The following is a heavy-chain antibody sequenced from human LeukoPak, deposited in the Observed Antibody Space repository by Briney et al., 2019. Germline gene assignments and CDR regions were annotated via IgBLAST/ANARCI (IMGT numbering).Heavy chain of an antibody. D-gene: IGHD3-3*01. CDR1: GFTLSTYD. Sequence: GGSLRLSCGASGFTLSTYDMHWGRQSTRERLGGVSVFCPAGETNYPGSVKGRFTVSRENAKNSLYLQTNSLRAGDTAVYYCARAYYDFWSGYQLYAMDVWGQGTTVTVSS. J-gene: IGHJ6*02. CDR3: ARAYYDFWSGYQLYAMDV. V-gene: IGHV3-13*01. CDR2: FCPAGET.